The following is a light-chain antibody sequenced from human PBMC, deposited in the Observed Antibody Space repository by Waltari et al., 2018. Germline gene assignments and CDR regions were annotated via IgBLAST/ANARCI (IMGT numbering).Light chain of an antibody. CDR1: QHIKTD. CDR2: TVS. Sequence: DIQMTQSPSSLSASAGARVTINCRASQHIKTDLNWYQQQPGTPPRRLIYTVSSLDRGVPSRFSGSGSGTDFTLTISSLEPEDFATYYCLQYYLNPYTFGQGTRVEI. CDR3: LQYYLNPYT. J-gene: IGKJ2*01. V-gene: IGKV1-17*01.